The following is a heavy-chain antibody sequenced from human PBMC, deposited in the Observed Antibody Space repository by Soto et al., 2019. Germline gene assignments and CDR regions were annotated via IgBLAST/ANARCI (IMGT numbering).Heavy chain of an antibody. CDR1: GYSFTSYW. CDR3: ARHFFLGSGSLFLGLFDI. V-gene: IGHV5-10-1*01. J-gene: IGHJ3*02. D-gene: IGHD3-10*01. Sequence: GESLKISCKGSGYSFTSYWISWVRQMPGKGLEWMGRIDPSDSYTNYSPSFQGHVTISADKSISTAYLQWSSLKASDTAMYYCARHFFLGSGSLFLGLFDIWGQGTMVTVSS. CDR2: IDPSDSYT.